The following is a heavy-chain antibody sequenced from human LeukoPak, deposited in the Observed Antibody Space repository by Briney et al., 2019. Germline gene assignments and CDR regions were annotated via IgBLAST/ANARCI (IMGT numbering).Heavy chain of an antibody. V-gene: IGHV3-30-3*01. CDR1: GFTFSTYA. D-gene: IGHD4-11*01. J-gene: IGHJ4*02. Sequence: GGSLRLSCAASGFTFSTYAMHWVRQGPGKGLEWVAVISYDGSNKYYADSVKGRFTISRDNSKNTLYLQMVSLRAEDTAVYYCARAINYNFDYWGQGTLVTVSS. CDR3: ARAINYNFDY. CDR2: ISYDGSNK.